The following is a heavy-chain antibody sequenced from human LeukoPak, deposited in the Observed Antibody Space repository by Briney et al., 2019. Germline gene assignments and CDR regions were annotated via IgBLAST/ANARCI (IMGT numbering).Heavy chain of an antibody. Sequence: PGGSLRLSCAASGFTFSSSRMNWVRQAPGKGLEWVSYISSSGDAKYYAESVKGRFTISRDNAKNSLYLQMNSLRGEDSAVYYCARDKGGGGWPVFDYWGQGAPLTVSS. CDR3: ARDKGGGGWPVFDY. CDR2: ISSSGDAK. J-gene: IGHJ4*02. CDR1: GFTFSSSR. V-gene: IGHV3-48*01. D-gene: IGHD6-19*01.